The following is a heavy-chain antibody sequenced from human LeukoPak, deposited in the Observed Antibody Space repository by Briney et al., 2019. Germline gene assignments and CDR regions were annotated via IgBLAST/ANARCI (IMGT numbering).Heavy chain of an antibody. D-gene: IGHD6-13*01. J-gene: IGHJ4*02. CDR1: GFTFSSYG. CDR3: AKDGGSWQFDY. Sequence: GGSLRLSCAASGFTFSSYGLSWVRQAPGKGLEWVSAISGSGGSTYHADSVKGRFTISRDNSKNTLYLQMNSLRAGDTAVYYCAKDGGSWQFDYWGQGTLVTVSS. CDR2: ISGSGGST. V-gene: IGHV3-23*01.